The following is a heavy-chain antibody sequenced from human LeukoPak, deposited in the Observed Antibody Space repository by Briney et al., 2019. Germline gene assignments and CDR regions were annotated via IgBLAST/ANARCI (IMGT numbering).Heavy chain of an antibody. CDR2: IKQDGSEK. CDR3: ARDLSWTAMDY. Sequence: GRSLRLSCAASAFTFSSYWMAWVRQAPGRGLEWVANIKQDGSEKYYVESVKGRLTISRDNAKNSLYLQMNRLRAEDTAVYYCARDLSWTAMDYWGQGTLVTVSS. CDR1: AFTFSSYW. D-gene: IGHD5-18*01. J-gene: IGHJ4*02. V-gene: IGHV3-7*01.